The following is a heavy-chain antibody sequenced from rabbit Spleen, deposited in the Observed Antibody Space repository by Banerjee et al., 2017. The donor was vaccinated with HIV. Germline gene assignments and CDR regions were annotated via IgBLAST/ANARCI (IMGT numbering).Heavy chain of an antibody. V-gene: IGHV1S45*01. CDR1: GFSLSTN. D-gene: IGHD1-1*01. CDR2: IYAGNGKT. Sequence: QEQLKETGGGLVQPGGSLTLSCKASGFSLSTNEFNWVRQAPGKGLEWIACIYAGNGKTYYASWAIGRFTISKSSSTTVTLQMTSLTAADTATYFCTRDDGSGHYIDGYFNLWGQGTLVTVS. J-gene: IGHJ4*01. CDR3: TRDDGSGHYIDGYFNL.